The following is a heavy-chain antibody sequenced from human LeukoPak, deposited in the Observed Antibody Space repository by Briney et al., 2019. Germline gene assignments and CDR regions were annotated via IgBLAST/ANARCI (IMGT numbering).Heavy chain of an antibody. CDR2: ISTSSSSI. CDR1: GFTFSGYT. J-gene: IGHJ4*02. Sequence: GGSLRLSCAASGFTFSGYTMNWVRQPPGKGLEWVSSISTSSSSIYYADSVKGRFTISRDNSKNSLYLQMNSLRAEDTAVYYCARSGYNWNDVIFFDYWGQGSLVTVSS. D-gene: IGHD1-1*01. CDR3: ARSGYNWNDVIFFDY. V-gene: IGHV3-21*01.